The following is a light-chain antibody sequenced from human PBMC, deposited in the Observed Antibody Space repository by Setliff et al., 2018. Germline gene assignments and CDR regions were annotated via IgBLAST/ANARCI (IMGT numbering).Light chain of an antibody. CDR3: EAWDDSLNGYV. CDR1: TSNIGSNP. CDR2: SNN. J-gene: IGLJ1*01. V-gene: IGLV1-44*01. Sequence: QGPSASGTPGQRITISCSGGTSNIGSNPVNWYQQLPGTAPKLLIYSNNQRPSGVPDRFSGSKSGTSASLAVSGLQSEDEADFYCEAWDDSLNGYVFGSGTKVTVL.